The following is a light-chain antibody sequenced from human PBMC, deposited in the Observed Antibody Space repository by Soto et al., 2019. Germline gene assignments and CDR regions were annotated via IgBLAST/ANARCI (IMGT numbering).Light chain of an antibody. CDR1: QSVSSN. V-gene: IGKV3-15*01. J-gene: IGKJ2*01. CDR2: GAS. Sequence: EIVMTQSPATLSVSPGERATLSCRASQSVSSNLAWYQQKPGQAPRLLIYGASTRATGIPARFSGSRSGTEFTLPISTLQSDDFALYYCQQYNNSPSPFRQGPKLEIK. CDR3: QQYNNSPSP.